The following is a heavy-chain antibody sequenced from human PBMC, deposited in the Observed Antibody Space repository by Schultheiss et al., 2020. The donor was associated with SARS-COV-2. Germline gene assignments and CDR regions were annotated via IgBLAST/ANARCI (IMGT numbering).Heavy chain of an antibody. CDR2: IYYSGST. CDR3: ARVVGDIVATVGGGASRFDP. V-gene: IGHV4-61*05. Sequence: SETLSLTCTVSGGSISSSSYYWGWIRQPPGKGLEWIGYIYYSGSTNYNPSLKSRVTISVDTSKNQFSLKLSSVTAADTAVYYCARVVGDIVATVGGGASRFDPWGQGTLVTVSS. D-gene: IGHD5-12*01. J-gene: IGHJ5*02. CDR1: GGSISSSSYY.